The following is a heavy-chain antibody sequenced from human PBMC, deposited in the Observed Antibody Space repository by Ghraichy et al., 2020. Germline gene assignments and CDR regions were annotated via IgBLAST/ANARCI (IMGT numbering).Heavy chain of an antibody. J-gene: IGHJ4*02. Sequence: SETLSLTCAVYGGSFSGYYWSWIRQPPGKGLEWIGEINHSGSTNYNLSLKSRVTISVDTSKNQFSLKLSSVTSADTAVYYCAGGSPPQGQQQPFDYWGQGTLVTVSS. CDR3: AGGSPPQGQQQPFDY. CDR1: GGSFSGYY. CDR2: INHSGST. D-gene: IGHD6-13*01. V-gene: IGHV4-34*01.